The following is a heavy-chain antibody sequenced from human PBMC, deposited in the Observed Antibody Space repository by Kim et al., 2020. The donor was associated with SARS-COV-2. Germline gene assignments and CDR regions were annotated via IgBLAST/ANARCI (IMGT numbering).Heavy chain of an antibody. D-gene: IGHD3-22*01. Sequence: GGSLRLSCAASGFTVSSNYMSWVRQAPGKGLEWVSVIYSGGSTYYADSVKGRFTISRDNSKNTLYLQMNSLRAEDTAVYYCARLYYYDSSGTYFLFDYWGQGTLVTVSS. J-gene: IGHJ4*02. CDR1: GFTVSSNY. CDR2: IYSGGST. CDR3: ARLYYYDSSGTYFLFDY. V-gene: IGHV3-53*01.